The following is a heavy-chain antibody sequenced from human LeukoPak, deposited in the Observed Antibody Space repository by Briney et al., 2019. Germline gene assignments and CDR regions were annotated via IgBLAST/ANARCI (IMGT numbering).Heavy chain of an antibody. CDR3: TRVAGYSCGETAFDY. CDR2: IRSKAYGGTT. Sequence: GGSLRLSCTASGFTFGDYAMSWVRQAPGKGLEWVGFIRSKAYGGTTEYAASVKGRFTISRDDSKSIAYLQMNSLKTEDTAVYYCTRVAGYSCGETAFDYWGQGTLVTVSS. V-gene: IGHV3-49*04. D-gene: IGHD5-18*01. CDR1: GFTFGDYA. J-gene: IGHJ4*02.